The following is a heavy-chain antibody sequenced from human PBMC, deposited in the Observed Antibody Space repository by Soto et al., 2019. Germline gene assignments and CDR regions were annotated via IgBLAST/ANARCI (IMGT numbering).Heavy chain of an antibody. J-gene: IGHJ4*02. D-gene: IGHD4-17*01. CDR1: GFTFSSYS. V-gene: IGHV3-21*01. CDR3: ARGVYGDYVPSDY. CDR2: ISSSSSYI. Sequence: EVQLVESGGGLVKPGGSLRLSCAASGFTFSSYSMNWVRQAPGKGLEWVSSISSSSSYIYYADSVKGRFTISRDNAKNSLYLQMNSLRAEDTAVYYCARGVYGDYVPSDYWGQGTLVTVSS.